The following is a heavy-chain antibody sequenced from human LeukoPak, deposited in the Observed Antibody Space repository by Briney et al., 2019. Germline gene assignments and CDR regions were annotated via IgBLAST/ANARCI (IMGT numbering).Heavy chain of an antibody. CDR2: VAYDGSNT. CDR3: AEDPGGGLAGTFDY. D-gene: IGHD6-19*01. Sequence: GTPLRLSCAASGFSFSSYGMHWVRQAPGKGLEWVAVVAYDGSNTVYADSMKGRFTISRDNSKSTLYLQVNSLRAEDTAVYYCAEDPGGGLAGTFDYWGQGTLVTVSS. CDR1: GFSFSSYG. V-gene: IGHV3-30*18. J-gene: IGHJ4*02.